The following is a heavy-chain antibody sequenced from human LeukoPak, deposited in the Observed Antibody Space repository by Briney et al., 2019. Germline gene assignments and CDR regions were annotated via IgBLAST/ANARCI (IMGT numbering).Heavy chain of an antibody. D-gene: IGHD3-22*01. CDR3: ARHYYDSSGYLY. CDR2: ISAYNGNT. V-gene: IGHV1-18*04. Sequence: ASVKVSCKASGYTFTGYYMHWVRQAPGQGLEWMGWISAYNGNTNYAQKLQGRVTMTTDTSTSTAYMELRSLRSDDTAVYHCARHYYDSSGYLYWGQGTLVTVSS. J-gene: IGHJ4*02. CDR1: GYTFTGYY.